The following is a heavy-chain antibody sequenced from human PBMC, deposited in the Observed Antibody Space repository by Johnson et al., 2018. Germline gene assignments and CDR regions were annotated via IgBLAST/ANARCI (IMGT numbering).Heavy chain of an antibody. V-gene: IGHV3-74*01. Sequence: VQLQESGGGLVQPGGSLRLSCAASGITLSGTWMHWVRQAPGKGLVWVSRLSSDDSGTSYADTVKGRFTISRDDAKNTLYLQMNSLSADDTAVYYCTTVDTYWGQGTLVTVSS. D-gene: IGHD4-23*01. CDR3: TTVDTY. J-gene: IGHJ4*02. CDR2: LSSDDSGT. CDR1: GITLSGTW.